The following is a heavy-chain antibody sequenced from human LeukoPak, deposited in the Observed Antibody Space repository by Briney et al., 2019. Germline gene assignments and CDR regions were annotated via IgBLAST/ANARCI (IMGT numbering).Heavy chain of an antibody. CDR2: IYSGGTT. V-gene: IGHV3-66*01. J-gene: IGHJ4*02. Sequence: GRSLRLSCAASGFSVISSYMSWVGQAPGTGLQWVSTIYSGGTTHYPDSLKGRFTIARDYSKNALYLQMNNLSPEDTAVYYCARGGGIGYYAYWGLGTLVTVSS. CDR3: ARGGGIGYYAY. CDR1: GFSVISSY. D-gene: IGHD2-15*01.